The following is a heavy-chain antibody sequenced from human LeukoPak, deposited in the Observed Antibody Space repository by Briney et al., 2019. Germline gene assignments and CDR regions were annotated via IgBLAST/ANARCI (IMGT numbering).Heavy chain of an antibody. V-gene: IGHV1-18*03. CDR3: VRDREGNSGSYFRH. CDR1: GYTFTSYG. D-gene: IGHD3-10*01. J-gene: IGHJ4*02. Sequence: GASVKVSCKASGYTFTSYGISWVRQAPGQGLEWMGWISAYNGNTKYAQKVQGRVTMTTDTSTSTAYMELRSLRSDDMAVYYCVRDREGNSGSYFRHWGQGTLVTVSS. CDR2: ISAYNGNT.